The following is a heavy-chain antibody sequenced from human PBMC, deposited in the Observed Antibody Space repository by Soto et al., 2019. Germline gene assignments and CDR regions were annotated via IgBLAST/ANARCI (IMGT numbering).Heavy chain of an antibody. D-gene: IGHD4-17*01. CDR3: AIGLFDYGDYY. CDR2: IYYSGST. CDR1: GGSISSGDYY. V-gene: IGHV4-30-4*01. J-gene: IGHJ4*02. Sequence: SETLSLTCTVSGGSISSGDYYWSWIRQPPGKGLEWIGYIYYSGSTYYNPSLKSRVTISVDTSKNQFSLKLSSVTAADTAVYYCAIGLFDYGDYYWGQGTLVTVSS.